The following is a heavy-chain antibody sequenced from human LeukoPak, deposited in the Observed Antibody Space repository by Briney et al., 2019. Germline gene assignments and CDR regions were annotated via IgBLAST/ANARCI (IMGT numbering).Heavy chain of an antibody. CDR3: ARNYGDLDY. V-gene: IGHV1-2*06. J-gene: IGHJ4*02. Sequence: ASVNVSCKASGYIFTAYYIHWVQQAPGQGLEWVGRIHPSSGGTEYAQNFQGRVTVTRDTSITTAYMELNRLTSDDTAVYYCARNYGDLDYWGQGTLVTVSS. CDR2: IHPSSGGT. D-gene: IGHD4-17*01. CDR1: GYIFTAYY.